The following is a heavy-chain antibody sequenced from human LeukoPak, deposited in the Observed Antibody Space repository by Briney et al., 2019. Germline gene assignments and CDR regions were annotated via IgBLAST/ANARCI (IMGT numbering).Heavy chain of an antibody. Sequence: ASVKVSCKASGYTFTGYYMHWVRQAPGQGLEWMGWINPNSGGTNYAQKFQGRVTMTRDTSISTAYMELSRLRSEDTAVYYCAKSPRRSDYDYVWGSYRPFDYWGQGTLVTVSS. CDR1: GYTFTGYY. CDR3: AKSPRRSDYDYVWGSYRPFDY. V-gene: IGHV1-2*02. CDR2: INPNSGGT. J-gene: IGHJ4*02. D-gene: IGHD3-16*02.